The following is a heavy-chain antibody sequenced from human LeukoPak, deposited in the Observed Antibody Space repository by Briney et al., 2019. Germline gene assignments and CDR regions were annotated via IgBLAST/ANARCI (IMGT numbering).Heavy chain of an antibody. CDR2: ISGSGGST. CDR1: GFTFSSYA. J-gene: IGHJ5*02. Sequence: TGGSLRLSCAASGFTFSSYAMSWVRQAPGKGLEWVSAISGSGGSTYYADSVKGRFTISRDNSKNTLYLQMNSLRAEDTAVYYCAKGDYYDSSGHSPFDPWGQGTLVTVSS. D-gene: IGHD3-22*01. V-gene: IGHV3-23*01. CDR3: AKGDYYDSSGHSPFDP.